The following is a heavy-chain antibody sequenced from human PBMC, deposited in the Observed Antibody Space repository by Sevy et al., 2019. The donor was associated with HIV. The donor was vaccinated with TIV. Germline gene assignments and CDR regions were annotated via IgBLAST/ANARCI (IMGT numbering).Heavy chain of an antibody. V-gene: IGHV3-33*01. CDR2: IWYDGSNK. D-gene: IGHD2-15*01. J-gene: IGHJ3*02. CDR1: GFTFSSYG. CDR3: ARDPSRGFEDAFDI. Sequence: GGSLRLSCAASGFTFSSYGMHWVRQAPGKGLEWVAVIWYDGSNKYYADSVKGRFTIHRDNSKNTLYLQTNSLRAEDTAVYYCARDPSRGFEDAFDIWGQGTMVTVSS.